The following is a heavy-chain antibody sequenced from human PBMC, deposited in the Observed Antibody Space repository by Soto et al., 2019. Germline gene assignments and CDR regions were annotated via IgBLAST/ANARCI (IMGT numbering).Heavy chain of an antibody. D-gene: IGHD4-17*01. V-gene: IGHV4-38-2*02. Sequence: SETLSLTCAVSGYSISSGYYWGWIRQPPGKGLEWIGSIYHSGSTYYNPSLKSRVTISVDTSKNQFSLKLSSVTAADTAVYYCARDWGGTTVTTVARMSYFDYWGQGTLVTVSS. CDR1: GYSISSGYY. J-gene: IGHJ4*02. CDR3: ARDWGGTTVTTVARMSYFDY. CDR2: IYHSGST.